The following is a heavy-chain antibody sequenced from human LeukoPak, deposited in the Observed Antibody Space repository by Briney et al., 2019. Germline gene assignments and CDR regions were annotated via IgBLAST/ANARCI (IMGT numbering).Heavy chain of an antibody. D-gene: IGHD1-26*01. J-gene: IGHJ4*02. Sequence: SETLSLTCTVSGYSISSGYYWGWIRQPPGKGLEWIGSIYHSGSTYYNPSLKSRVTISVDTSKNQFSLKLSSVTAADTAVYYCARISGSYGVDYWGQGTLVTVSS. CDR2: IYHSGST. CDR3: ARISGSYGVDY. CDR1: GYSISSGYY. V-gene: IGHV4-38-2*02.